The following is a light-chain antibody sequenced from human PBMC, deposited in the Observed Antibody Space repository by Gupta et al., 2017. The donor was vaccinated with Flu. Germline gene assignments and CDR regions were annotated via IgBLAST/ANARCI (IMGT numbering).Light chain of an antibody. CDR3: MQDLQTLT. Sequence: DIVMTQSPLSLTVTPGEPASISCRSSQSLLHRNGYNYLDWYLQKPGQSPQLLIYLGSNRASGVPDRFSGSGSGTDFTRKSSRGEAEDVGVYYGMQDLQTLTFDGGTKVEIK. CDR2: LGS. CDR1: QSLLHRNGYNY. J-gene: IGKJ4*01. V-gene: IGKV2-28*01.